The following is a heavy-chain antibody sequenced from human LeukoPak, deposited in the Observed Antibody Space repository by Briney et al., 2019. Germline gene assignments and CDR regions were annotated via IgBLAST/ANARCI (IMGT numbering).Heavy chain of an antibody. CDR3: ARDGAGVTVTAFDY. D-gene: IGHD4-17*01. V-gene: IGHV3-74*01. J-gene: IGHJ4*02. Sequence: GGSLRLSCVASGFTFSSYWMHWVRQDPRKGLVWVSRINGDGRNINYADSVRGRFTISRDNAKNTLYLQMNSLRAEDTAVYYCARDGAGVTVTAFDYWGQGTLVTVSS. CDR2: INGDGRNI. CDR1: GFTFSSYW.